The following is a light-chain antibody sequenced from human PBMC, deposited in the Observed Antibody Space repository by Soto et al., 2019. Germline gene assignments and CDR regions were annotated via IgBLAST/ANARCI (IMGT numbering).Light chain of an antibody. J-gene: IGLJ3*02. CDR3: QVWDSSGDSSVV. Sequence: SYELTQPPSVSVAPGQTAMITCGGNNIGSKSVHWYQQRPGQAPMVVIYYGGDRPSGIPERFSGSNSGNTATLTISGVEAGDEADYYCQVWDSSGDSSVVFGGGTKLTVL. CDR2: YGG. CDR1: NIGSKS. V-gene: IGLV3-21*04.